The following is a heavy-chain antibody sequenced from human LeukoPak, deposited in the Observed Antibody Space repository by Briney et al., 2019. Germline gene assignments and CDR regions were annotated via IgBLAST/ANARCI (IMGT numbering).Heavy chain of an antibody. CDR2: ISANGAAT. Sequence: PGGSLRLSCAASGFTFSGYAMIWVRQAPGKGLEWVSSISANGAATYHADSVKGRFSISRDNSKNTLYLQMNSLSAEDTAVYYCAKGNHYGTGKSTPDYWGQGTLVTVSS. D-gene: IGHD3-10*01. CDR1: GFTFSGYA. J-gene: IGHJ4*02. CDR3: AKGNHYGTGKSTPDY. V-gene: IGHV3-23*01.